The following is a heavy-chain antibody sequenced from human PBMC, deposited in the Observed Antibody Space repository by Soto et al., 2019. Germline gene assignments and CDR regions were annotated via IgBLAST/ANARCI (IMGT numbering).Heavy chain of an antibody. CDR2: IKTNSDGGTV. CDR3: ATVYCATTSCYAPFDY. CDR1: GFTFSNAW. Sequence: GSLRLSCAASGFTFSNAWMSWVRQAPGKGLEWIGRIKTNSDGGTVDYASPVKGRFTISRDDSKSMLYLDLNSLKTGDTGVYFCATVYCATTSCYAPFDYWGKGTLVTVSS. V-gene: IGHV3-15*01. J-gene: IGHJ4*02. D-gene: IGHD2-2*01.